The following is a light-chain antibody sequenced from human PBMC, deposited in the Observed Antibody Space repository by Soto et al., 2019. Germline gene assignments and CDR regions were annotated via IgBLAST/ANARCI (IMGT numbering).Light chain of an antibody. J-gene: IGLJ3*02. CDR2: SNN. V-gene: IGLV1-44*01. Sequence: QAVVTQPPSASGTPGQRVTIACSGGSSNIGDNTVNWYQQLPGTAPKLLIDSNNQRPSGVPDRFSGSKSGTSASLAISGLQSEDEADYYCAAWDDSLFWVFGGGTKLTVL. CDR1: SSNIGDNT. CDR3: AAWDDSLFWV.